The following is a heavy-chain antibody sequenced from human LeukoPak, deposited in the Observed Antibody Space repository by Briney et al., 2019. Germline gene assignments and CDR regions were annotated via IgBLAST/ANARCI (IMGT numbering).Heavy chain of an antibody. J-gene: IGHJ4*02. CDR1: GFTFSNYA. Sequence: GGSLRHSRAASGFTFSNYAMSWVRQAPGKGLEWVSAITGGGSGIYYADSMKSRFTISRDNSKNTLYLQINSLRAEDTAVYYCAKWGDYDVLTGYYVSDYWGQGTLVTVSS. D-gene: IGHD3-9*01. V-gene: IGHV3-23*01. CDR2: ITGGGSGI. CDR3: AKWGDYDVLTGYYVSDY.